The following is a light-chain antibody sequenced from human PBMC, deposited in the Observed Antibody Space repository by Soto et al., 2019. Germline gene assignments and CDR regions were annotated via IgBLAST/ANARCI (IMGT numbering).Light chain of an antibody. CDR3: HQFGSSPRAFT. CDR2: GAS. J-gene: IGKJ2*01. Sequence: ESMLTQSPGTLSLSPGERATLSCRASQSVSKRYLAWYQQKPGQAPRLLIYGASIRAAGIPDRFSGSGSGTDFTLTISRREPEDFAVYYCHQFGSSPRAFTFGQGTKLEI. CDR1: QSVSKRY. V-gene: IGKV3-20*01.